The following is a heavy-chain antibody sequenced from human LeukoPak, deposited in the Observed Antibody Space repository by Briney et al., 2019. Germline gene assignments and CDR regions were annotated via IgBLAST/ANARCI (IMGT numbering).Heavy chain of an antibody. CDR1: GFTFSTYG. CDR2: IWHDGSKT. D-gene: IGHD6-6*01. CDR3: VRDRSGSSSVY. V-gene: IGHV3-33*01. J-gene: IGHJ4*02. Sequence: SGGSLRLSCAASGFTFSTYGMHWVRQSPGKGLEWVAVIWHDGSKTHYRDSVKGRFTISRDNSKNTLYLEMNSLRAEDTAVYYCVRDRSGSSSVYWGQGTLVTVSS.